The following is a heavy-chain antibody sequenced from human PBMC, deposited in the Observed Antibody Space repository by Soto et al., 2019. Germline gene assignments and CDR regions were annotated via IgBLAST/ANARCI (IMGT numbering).Heavy chain of an antibody. CDR3: ARGPLQQLEL. CDR2: ISSSGSNI. Sequence: EAQLVESGGGLVQPGGSVRLSCAASGFTFNIYSMNWVRQAPGKGLEWVSYISSSGSNIYYADSVKGRFTISRDNAKNSLYLQMNSLRDADTAVYYCARGPLQQLELWGQGTLVTVSS. J-gene: IGHJ4*02. V-gene: IGHV3-48*02. CDR1: GFTFNIYS. D-gene: IGHD6-13*01.